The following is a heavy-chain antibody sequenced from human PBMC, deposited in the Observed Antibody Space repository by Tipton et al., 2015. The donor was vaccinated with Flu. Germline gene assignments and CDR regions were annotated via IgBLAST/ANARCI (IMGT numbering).Heavy chain of an antibody. CDR3: ARGRQVPVWPYSYGMDV. D-gene: IGHD2-2*01. V-gene: IGHV3-53*01. J-gene: IGHJ6*02. CDR1: GFTVTSSY. CDR2: IYGGGTT. Sequence: QLVQSGGGLIQPGGSLRLSCAASGFTVTSSYMSWVRQAPGKGLEWVSVIYGGGTTDYADSVKGRFTISRDKSKNALYLQMSSLRAEDTAVYYCARGRQVPVWPYSYGMDVWGQGTAVTVSS.